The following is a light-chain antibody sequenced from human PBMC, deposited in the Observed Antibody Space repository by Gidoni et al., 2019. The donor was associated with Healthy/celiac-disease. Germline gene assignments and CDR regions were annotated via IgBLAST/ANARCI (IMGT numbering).Light chain of an antibody. CDR1: QSVSSSY. J-gene: IGKJ2*01. Sequence: EIVLTQSPGTLSLSPGERATLSCRASQSVSSSYLAWYPQKPGQAPRLLIYGASSRATGIPDRFSGSGSGTDFTLTISRLEPEDFAVYYCQQYGSSPPYTFXXXTKLEIK. CDR2: GAS. CDR3: QQYGSSPPYT. V-gene: IGKV3-20*01.